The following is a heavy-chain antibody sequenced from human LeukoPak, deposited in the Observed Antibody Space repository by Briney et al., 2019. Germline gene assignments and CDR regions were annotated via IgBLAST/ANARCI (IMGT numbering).Heavy chain of an antibody. Sequence: GESLKISCKGSGYSFTSYWIGWVRQMPGKGLEWMGIIYPGDSDTRYSPSFQGQVTISADKSISTAYLQWSSLKVSDTAMYYCARGVIDSSGYWGAFDIWGQGTMVTVSS. CDR2: IYPGDSDT. D-gene: IGHD3-22*01. CDR3: ARGVIDSSGYWGAFDI. V-gene: IGHV5-51*01. J-gene: IGHJ3*02. CDR1: GYSFTSYW.